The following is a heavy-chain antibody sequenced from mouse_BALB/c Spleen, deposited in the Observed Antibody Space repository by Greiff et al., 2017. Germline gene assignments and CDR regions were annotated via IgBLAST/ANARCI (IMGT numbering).Heavy chain of an antibody. CDR1: GYTFTDYE. J-gene: IGHJ4*01. Sequence: QVQLQQSGAELVRPGASVTLSCKASGYTFTDYEMHWVKQTPVHGLEWIGAIDPETGGTAYNQKFKGKATLTADKSSSTAYMELRSLTSEDSAVYYCTNYYGSSHLYAMDYWGQGTSVTVSS. CDR2: IDPETGGT. V-gene: IGHV1-15*01. D-gene: IGHD1-1*01. CDR3: TNYYGSSHLYAMDY.